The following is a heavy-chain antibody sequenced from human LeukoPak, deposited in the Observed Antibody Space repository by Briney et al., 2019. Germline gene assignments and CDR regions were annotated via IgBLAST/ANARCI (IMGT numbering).Heavy chain of an antibody. CDR2: ISSSSNYI. CDR1: GFMFSSYN. CDR3: ARGYTAIDY. D-gene: IGHD5-18*01. J-gene: IGHJ4*02. Sequence: GGSLRLSCAASGFMFSSYNMNWVRQAPGKGLEWVSSISSSSNYIYYADSVKGRFTISRDNAENSLYLQMTSLRAEDTVVYYCARGYTAIDYWGQGTLVTVSS. V-gene: IGHV3-21*01.